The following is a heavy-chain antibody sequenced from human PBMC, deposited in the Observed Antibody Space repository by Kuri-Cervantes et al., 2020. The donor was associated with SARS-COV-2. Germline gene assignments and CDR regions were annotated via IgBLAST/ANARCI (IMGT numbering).Heavy chain of an antibody. CDR1: GFTFADYW. Sequence: GGSLRLSCSVSGFTFADYWMAWVRQAPGGGLETVANIKYDESEKHHLDSVKGRFIISRDNAENSLFLQMNSLRVEDTAMYYCVRKPAAGFDFWGLGTLVTFSS. CDR2: IKYDESEK. J-gene: IGHJ4*02. V-gene: IGHV3-7*03. D-gene: IGHD1-14*01. CDR3: VRKPAAGFDF.